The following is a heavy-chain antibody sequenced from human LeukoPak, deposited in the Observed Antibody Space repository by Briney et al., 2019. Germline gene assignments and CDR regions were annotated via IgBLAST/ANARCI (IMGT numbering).Heavy chain of an antibody. J-gene: IGHJ4*02. V-gene: IGHV3-23*01. CDR2: ITDIGKDT. Sequence: GGSLRLSCAASGFTFGNYAMAWVRQSPGKGLEWVSCITDIGKDTYHTDSVKGRFTISRDNSKNTLSLQMNSLRVEDTAVYYCAKATQRYCTGGTCYPLDYWGQGTLVTVSS. CDR1: GFTFGNYA. D-gene: IGHD2-8*02. CDR3: AKATQRYCTGGTCYPLDY.